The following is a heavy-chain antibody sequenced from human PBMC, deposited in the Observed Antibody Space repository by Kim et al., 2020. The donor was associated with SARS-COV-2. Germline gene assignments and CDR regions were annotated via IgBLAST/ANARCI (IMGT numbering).Heavy chain of an antibody. CDR3: AKDNRYCSSTSCPSLYYYGMDV. V-gene: IGHV3-9*01. J-gene: IGHJ6*02. CDR2: ISWNSGSI. D-gene: IGHD2-2*01. CDR1: GFTFDDYA. Sequence: GGSPRLSCAASGFTFDDYAMHWVRQAPGKGLEWVSGISWNSGSIGYADSVKGRFTISRDNAKNSLYLQMNSLRAEDTALYYCAKDNRYCSSTSCPSLYYYGMDVWGQGTTVTVSS.